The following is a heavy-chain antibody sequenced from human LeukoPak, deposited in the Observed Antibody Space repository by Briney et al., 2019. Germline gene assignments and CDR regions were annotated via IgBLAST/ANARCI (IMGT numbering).Heavy chain of an antibody. Sequence: GGSLRLSCAASGFTFSSYSMNWVRQAPGKGLEWVSSISSSSSYIYYADSVKGRFTISRDNAKNSLYLQMNSLRAEDTAVYYCARPKPLYPGGDYVLDAFNIWGQGTMVTVSS. CDR1: GFTFSSYS. J-gene: IGHJ3*02. V-gene: IGHV3-21*01. D-gene: IGHD4-17*01. CDR2: ISSSSSYI. CDR3: ARPKPLYPGGDYVLDAFNI.